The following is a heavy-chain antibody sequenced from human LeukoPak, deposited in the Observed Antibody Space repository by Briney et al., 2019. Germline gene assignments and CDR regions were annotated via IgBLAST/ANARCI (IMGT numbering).Heavy chain of an antibody. V-gene: IGHV3-30*04. Sequence: GGSLRLSCAASGFTFSSYAMHWVRQAPGKGLEWVAVISYDGSKKNYADSVKGRFTISRDNSKNTLHLQMNSLRAEDTAVYYCARDVLRSFVWLWAHYGMDVWGQGTTAAVSS. J-gene: IGHJ6*02. CDR1: GFTFSSYA. D-gene: IGHD3-9*01. CDR3: ARDVLRSFVWLWAHYGMDV. CDR2: ISYDGSKK.